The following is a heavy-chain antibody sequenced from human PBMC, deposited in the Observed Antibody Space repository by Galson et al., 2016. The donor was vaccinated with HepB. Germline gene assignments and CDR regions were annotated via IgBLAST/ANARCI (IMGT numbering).Heavy chain of an antibody. D-gene: IGHD1-20*01. J-gene: IGHJ6*04. V-gene: IGHV3-48*01. Sequence: SLRLSCAASGFSFSAYNMNWVRQAPGKGLEWVSYISPSSSAIFYADSVKGRFTISRDNARNALYLQMNSLRAEDTAVYYCARVPPITGTLDVWGKGTTVTVSS. CDR1: GFSFSAYN. CDR3: ARVPPITGTLDV. CDR2: ISPSSSAI.